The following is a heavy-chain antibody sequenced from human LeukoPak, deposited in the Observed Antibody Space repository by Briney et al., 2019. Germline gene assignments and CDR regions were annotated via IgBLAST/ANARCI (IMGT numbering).Heavy chain of an antibody. J-gene: IGHJ4*02. V-gene: IGHV4-39*07. D-gene: IGHD6-19*01. CDR2: IYYSGST. CDR3: ARGRAVAEY. CDR1: GGSISSSSYY. Sequence: SETLSLTCTVSGGSISSSSYYWGWIRQPPGTGLEWIGSIYYSGSTYYNPSLKSRVIMSADTSKNQFSLQLSSVTATDTAVYYCARGRAVAEYWGQGILVTVSS.